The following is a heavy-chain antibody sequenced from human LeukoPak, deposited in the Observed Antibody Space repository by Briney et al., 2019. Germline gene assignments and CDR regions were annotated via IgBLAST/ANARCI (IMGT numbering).Heavy chain of an antibody. CDR2: ISSSSSTI. CDR3: AGGDYTAYGGNSVGYFQH. J-gene: IGHJ1*01. V-gene: IGHV3-48*04. Sequence: GGSLRLSCAASGFTFSSYSMNWVRQAPGKGLEWFSYISSSSSTIYYAASVKGRFTISRDNAKNSLYLQMNSLRAADTAVYYCAGGDYTAYGGNSVGYFQHWGQGTLVTASS. CDR1: GFTFSSYS. D-gene: IGHD4-23*01.